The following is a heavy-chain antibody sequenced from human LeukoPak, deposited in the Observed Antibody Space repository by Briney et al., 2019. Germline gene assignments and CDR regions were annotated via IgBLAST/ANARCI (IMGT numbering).Heavy chain of an antibody. J-gene: IGHJ3*02. V-gene: IGHV4-39*01. Sequence: SETLSLTWTVSGGSISSSGYYWGWIRQPPGKGLERIGSVYYSGSTYYNPSLKSRVTISVDTSKNQFSLKLSSVTAADTAVYYCARPYSSGVKDAFDIWGQGTMVTVSS. D-gene: IGHD6-19*01. CDR1: GGSISSSGYY. CDR2: VYYSGST. CDR3: ARPYSSGVKDAFDI.